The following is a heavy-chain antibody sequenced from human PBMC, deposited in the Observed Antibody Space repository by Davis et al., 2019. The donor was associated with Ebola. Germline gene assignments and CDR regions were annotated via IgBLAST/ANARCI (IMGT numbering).Heavy chain of an antibody. J-gene: IGHJ2*01. CDR1: GFTFGDSA. CDR2: INWNSDSI. V-gene: IGHV3-9*01. D-gene: IGHD6-19*01. Sequence: GGSLRLSCVASGFTFGDSAMHWVRQAPGKGLEWVSGINWNSDSIVYADSVKGRFTISRDNAKNSLYLQMNSLRGEDTAFYYCAKDIRPSRDSSGWYGYFDLWGRGTLVTVSS. CDR3: AKDIRPSRDSSGWYGYFDL.